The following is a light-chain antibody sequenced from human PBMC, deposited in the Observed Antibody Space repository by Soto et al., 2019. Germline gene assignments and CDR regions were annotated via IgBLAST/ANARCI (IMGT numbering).Light chain of an antibody. CDR1: QGISSY. CDR2: KAS. Sequence: DIQLTQSPSFLSASVGDRVTITCRASQGISSYLAWYQHKPGKAPKLLIYKASSLESGVPSRFSGSGSGTEFTLTISSLQPDDFATYYCQQYNSYSWTFGQGTKVDIK. V-gene: IGKV1-5*03. CDR3: QQYNSYSWT. J-gene: IGKJ1*01.